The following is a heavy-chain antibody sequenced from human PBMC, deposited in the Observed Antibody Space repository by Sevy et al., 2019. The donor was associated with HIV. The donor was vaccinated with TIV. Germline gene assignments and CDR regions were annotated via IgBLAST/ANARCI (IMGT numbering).Heavy chain of an antibody. V-gene: IGHV3-33*01. D-gene: IGHD1-26*01. Sequence: GGCLRLSCAASGFTFSSYGMHWVRQAPGKGLEWVAVIWYDGSNKYYADSVKGRFTISRDNSKNTLYLQMNSLRAEDTAVYYCARALPNIVGATKTVYYYYYGMDVWGQGTTVTVSS. J-gene: IGHJ6*02. CDR2: IWYDGSNK. CDR3: ARALPNIVGATKTVYYYYYGMDV. CDR1: GFTFSSYG.